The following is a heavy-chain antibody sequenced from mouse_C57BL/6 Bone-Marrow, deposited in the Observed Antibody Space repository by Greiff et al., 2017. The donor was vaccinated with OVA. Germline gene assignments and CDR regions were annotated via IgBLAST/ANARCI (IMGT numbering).Heavy chain of an antibody. Sequence: EVKVVESGGGLVQPKGSLKLSCAASGFSFNTYAMNWVRQAPGKGLEWVARIRSKSNNYATYYADSVKDRFTISRDDSESMLYLQMNNLKTEDTAMYYCVRHVHYYGSSHWYFDVWGTGTTVTVSS. CDR1: GFSFNTYA. CDR2: IRSKSNNYAT. D-gene: IGHD1-1*01. J-gene: IGHJ1*03. CDR3: VRHVHYYGSSHWYFDV. V-gene: IGHV10-1*01.